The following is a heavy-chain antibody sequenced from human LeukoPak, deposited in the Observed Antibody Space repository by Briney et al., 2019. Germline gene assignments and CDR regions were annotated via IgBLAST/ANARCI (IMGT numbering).Heavy chain of an antibody. J-gene: IGHJ4*02. D-gene: IGHD3-9*01. CDR3: AKGGTYYDILTGYYRRRGRDFLFDY. V-gene: IGHV3-53*05. CDR2: IYSGGGT. Sequence: TGGSLRLSCAASGFTVSGNYMSWVRQAPGKGLEWVSVIYSGGGTYYADSVKGRFTISRDNSKNTLYLQMNSLRAEDTAVYYCAKGGTYYDILTGYYRRRGRDFLFDYWGQGTLVTVSS. CDR1: GFTVSGNY.